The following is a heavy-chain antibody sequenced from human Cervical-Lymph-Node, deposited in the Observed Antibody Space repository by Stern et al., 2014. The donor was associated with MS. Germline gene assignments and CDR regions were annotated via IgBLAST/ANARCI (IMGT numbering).Heavy chain of an antibody. Sequence: VQLVESEGGVVQPGMSLKLSCAGSGFTFTNFAMHWVRQAPGQGLEWVAVMSYDGSEKYYADSVAGRFTISRDISKNTVYLQMNSLTTEDTAVYFCAKLRLPPDDSSNYDYWGQGTLVTVSS. J-gene: IGHJ4*02. V-gene: IGHV3-30*18. CDR3: AKLRLPPDDSSNYDY. CDR1: GFTFTNFA. D-gene: IGHD4-11*01. CDR2: MSYDGSEK.